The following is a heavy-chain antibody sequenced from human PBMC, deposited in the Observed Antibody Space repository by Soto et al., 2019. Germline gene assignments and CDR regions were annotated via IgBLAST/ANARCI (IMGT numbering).Heavy chain of an antibody. V-gene: IGHV3-15*01. Sequence: GGSLRLSCAASGFTFSNAWMSWVRPAPGKGLAWVGRIKSKTDGGTTDYAAPVKGRFTISRDDSKNTLYLQMNSLKTEDTAVYYCTTEILTRTVTRGAFDIWGQGTMVTVSS. CDR3: TTEILTRTVTRGAFDI. CDR1: GFTFSNAW. CDR2: IKSKTDGGTT. D-gene: IGHD4-4*01. J-gene: IGHJ3*02.